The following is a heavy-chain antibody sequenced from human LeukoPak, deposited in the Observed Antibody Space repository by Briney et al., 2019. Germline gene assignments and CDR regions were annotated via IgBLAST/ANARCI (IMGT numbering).Heavy chain of an antibody. CDR1: GYSISSGYY. CDR2: IYHSGST. J-gene: IGHJ4*02. CDR3: AKAGAVVVVAAKYFDY. D-gene: IGHD2-15*01. V-gene: IGHV4-38-2*02. Sequence: SETLSLTCTVSGYSISSGYYWGWIRQPPGKGLEWIGSIYHSGSTYYNPSLKSRVTISVDTSKNQFSLKLSSVTAADTAVYYCAKAGAVVVVAAKYFDYWGQGTLVTVSS.